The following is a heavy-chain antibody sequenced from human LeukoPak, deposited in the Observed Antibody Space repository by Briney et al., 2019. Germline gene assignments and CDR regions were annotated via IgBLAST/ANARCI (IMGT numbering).Heavy chain of an antibody. D-gene: IGHD2-2*01. CDR2: INHSGST. Sequence: PSETLSLTCAVYGGSFSGYYWSWIRQPPGKGLEWIGEINHSGSTNYNPSLKSRVIISVDTSKNQFSLKLSSVTAADTAVYYCARIGRTAVSSLDYWGQGTLVTVSS. CDR1: GGSFSGYY. CDR3: ARIGRTAVSSLDY. J-gene: IGHJ4*02. V-gene: IGHV4-34*01.